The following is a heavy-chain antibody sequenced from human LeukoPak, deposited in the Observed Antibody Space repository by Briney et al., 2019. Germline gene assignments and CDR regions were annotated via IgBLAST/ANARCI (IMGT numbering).Heavy chain of an antibody. CDR2: IYHSGNT. Sequence: SQTLSLTCGVSGGSISSGGYSWSWIRQPPGKGLEWIGYIYHSGNTYYNPSLKSRVTVSVDRSQNQFSLKLSSVTAADTAVYYCASPMIRDDAFDIWGQGTMVTVSS. D-gene: IGHD3-22*01. V-gene: IGHV4-30-2*01. CDR1: GGSISSGGYS. J-gene: IGHJ3*02. CDR3: ASPMIRDDAFDI.